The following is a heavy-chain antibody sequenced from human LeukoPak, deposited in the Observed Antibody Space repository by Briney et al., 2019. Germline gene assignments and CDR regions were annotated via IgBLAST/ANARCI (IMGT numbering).Heavy chain of an antibody. CDR2: IYHSGSP. D-gene: IGHD1-1*01. J-gene: IGHJ4*02. Sequence: SETLSLTCAVSGGSSSSNNWWGWVRQPPGKGLEWIGEIYHSGSPNYNPSLKSRVTISVDKSRNHFSLNLSSVTAADTAVYYCARVNINNWHSCDYWGQGTLVTVSS. V-gene: IGHV4-4*02. CDR1: GGSSSSNNW. CDR3: ARVNINNWHSCDY.